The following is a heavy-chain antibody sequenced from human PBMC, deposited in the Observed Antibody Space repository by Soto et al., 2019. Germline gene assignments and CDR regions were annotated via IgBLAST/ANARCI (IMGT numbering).Heavy chain of an antibody. V-gene: IGHV1-2*04. CDR2: INPNSGGT. J-gene: IGHJ6*02. D-gene: IGHD1-7*01. Sequence: ASVKVSCKASGYTFTGYYMHWVRQAPGQGLEWMGWINPNSGGTNYAQKFQGWVTMTRDTSISTAYMELSRLRSDDTAVYYCARVPITGTTIGYYYGMDVWGQGTTVTVSS. CDR3: ARVPITGTTIGYYYGMDV. CDR1: GYTFTGYY.